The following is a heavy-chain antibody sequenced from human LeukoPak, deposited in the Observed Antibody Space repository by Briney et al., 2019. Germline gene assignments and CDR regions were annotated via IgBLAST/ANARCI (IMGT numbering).Heavy chain of an antibody. CDR2: IYSGGST. J-gene: IGHJ4*02. D-gene: IGHD2-8*01. Sequence: GGSLRLSCAASGFTVSSNYMSWVRQAPGKGLEWVSVIYSGGSTYYADSVKGRFTISRDNDKNSLYLQMSSLRAEDTAVYYCARDPPGLMAPRWGQGTLVTVSS. V-gene: IGHV3-53*01. CDR1: GFTVSSNY. CDR3: ARDPPGLMAPR.